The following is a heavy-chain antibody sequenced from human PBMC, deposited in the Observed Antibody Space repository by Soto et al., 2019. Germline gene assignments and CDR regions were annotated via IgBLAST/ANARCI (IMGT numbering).Heavy chain of an antibody. CDR1: GGTFGSNA. V-gene: IGHV1-69*13. Sequence: TSVKVSCKASGGTFGSNAISWVRQAPGQGLEWMGNIIPIFGTTKNAQNFQGRVTITADESTNTAYMELRSLRSEDTAVYYCARLNGYCVRTNCHGYYGMDVWGQGTTVTVSS. J-gene: IGHJ6*02. CDR3: ARLNGYCVRTNCHGYYGMDV. D-gene: IGHD2-2*03. CDR2: IIPIFGTT.